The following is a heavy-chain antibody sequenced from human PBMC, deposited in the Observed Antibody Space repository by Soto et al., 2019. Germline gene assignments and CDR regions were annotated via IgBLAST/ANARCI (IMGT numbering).Heavy chain of an antibody. V-gene: IGHV4-59*01. D-gene: IGHD1-26*01. CDR3: ARGGGSYLPFDY. Sequence: SLTCTVSGGSISSYYWSWIRQPPGKGLEWIGYIYYSGSTNYNPSLKSRVTISVDTSKNQFSLKLSSVTAADTAVYYCARGGGSYLPFDYWGQGTLVTVSS. J-gene: IGHJ4*02. CDR2: IYYSGST. CDR1: GGSISSYY.